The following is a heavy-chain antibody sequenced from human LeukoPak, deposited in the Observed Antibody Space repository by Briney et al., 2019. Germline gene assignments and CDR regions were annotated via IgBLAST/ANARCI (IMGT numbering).Heavy chain of an antibody. D-gene: IGHD3-16*02. V-gene: IGHV3-7*01. CDR3: ASGYSSSLVVWGSYRYPFDY. CDR1: GFTFSSYW. J-gene: IGHJ4*02. Sequence: PGGSLRPSCAASGFTFSSYWMSWVRQAPGKGLEWVANIKQDGSEKYYVDSVKGRFTISRDNAKNSLYLQMNSLRAEDTAVYYCASGYSSSLVVWGSYRYPFDYWGQGTLVTVSS. CDR2: IKQDGSEK.